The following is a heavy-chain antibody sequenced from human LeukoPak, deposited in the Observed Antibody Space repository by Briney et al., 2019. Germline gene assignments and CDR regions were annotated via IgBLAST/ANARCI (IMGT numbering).Heavy chain of an antibody. D-gene: IGHD3-10*02. Sequence: PGGSLRLSCAASGFTFSSYEMNWVRQAPGKGLEWVSYISSSGSTLYYADSVKGRFTISRDNAKNSLYPQMNSLRVKDTAVYYCSELGITMIGGVWGKGTTVTVSS. J-gene: IGHJ6*04. CDR2: ISSSGSTL. V-gene: IGHV3-48*03. CDR3: SELGITMIGGV. CDR1: GFTFSSYE.